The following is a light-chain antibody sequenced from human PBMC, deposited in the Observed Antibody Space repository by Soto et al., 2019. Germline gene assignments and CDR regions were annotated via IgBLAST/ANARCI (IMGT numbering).Light chain of an antibody. CDR1: QSVSKY. Sequence: EIVLTQSPATLSLSPGERATLSCRTSQSVSKYFAWYQQKPGRAPRLLIYDASSRATGIPARFIGSGSGTDFTLTISSLEPEDFALYYCQQRSNWPITFGQGPRLEIK. CDR2: DAS. V-gene: IGKV3-11*01. CDR3: QQRSNWPIT. J-gene: IGKJ5*01.